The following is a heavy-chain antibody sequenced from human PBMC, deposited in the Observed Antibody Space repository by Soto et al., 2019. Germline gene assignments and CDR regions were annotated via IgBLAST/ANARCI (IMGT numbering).Heavy chain of an antibody. J-gene: IGHJ4*02. Sequence: QVQLQESGPGLVKPSETLSLTCTVSGGSISSYYWSWIRQPPGKGLEWIGYIYYSGSTNYNPSLKSLVTTSVDTSKNQFSRKLSSVTAADTAVYYCARGYGDYVLDYWGQGTLVTVSS. D-gene: IGHD4-17*01. CDR1: GGSISSYY. CDR3: ARGYGDYVLDY. V-gene: IGHV4-59*08. CDR2: IYYSGST.